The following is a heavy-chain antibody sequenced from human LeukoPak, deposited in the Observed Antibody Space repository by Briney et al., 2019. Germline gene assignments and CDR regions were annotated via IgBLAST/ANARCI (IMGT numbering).Heavy chain of an antibody. D-gene: IGHD4-11*01. J-gene: IGHJ6*02. Sequence: ASVKVSCKASGYTFTNYYMHWVRQAPGQGLEWMGRINPNSGGTNYAQKFQGRVTMTRDTSISTAYMELSRLRSDDTAVYYCARLRSTTAHPYYYYGMDVWGQGTTVTVSS. CDR1: GYTFTNYY. V-gene: IGHV1-2*06. CDR3: ARLRSTTAHPYYYYGMDV. CDR2: INPNSGGT.